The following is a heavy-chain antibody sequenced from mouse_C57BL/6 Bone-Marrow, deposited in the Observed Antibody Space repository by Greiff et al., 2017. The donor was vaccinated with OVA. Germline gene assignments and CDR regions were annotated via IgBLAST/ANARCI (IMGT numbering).Heavy chain of an antibody. CDR1: GFTFSSYT. J-gene: IGHJ3*01. CDR3: ARQEGGLAY. Sequence: EVQLVESGGGLVKPGGSLKLSCAASGFTFSSYTMSWVRQTPEKRLEWVATISGGGGNTYYPDSVKGRFTISRDHSTNTLDRHRSTLRSEDTALYYCARQEGGLAYWGQGTLVTVSA. CDR2: ISGGGGNT. V-gene: IGHV5-9*01.